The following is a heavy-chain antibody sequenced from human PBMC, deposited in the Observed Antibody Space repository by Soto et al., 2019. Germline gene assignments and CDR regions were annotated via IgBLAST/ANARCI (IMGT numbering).Heavy chain of an antibody. J-gene: IGHJ3*02. Sequence: QVQLVESGGGVVQPGRSLRLSCAASGFTFSSYGMHWVRQAPGKGLEWVAVIWYDGSNKYYADSVKGRFTISRDNSKNTLYLQMNSLRAEDTAVYYCAREGRLVGFDIWGQGTMVTVSS. CDR1: GFTFSSYG. V-gene: IGHV3-33*01. CDR3: AREGRLVGFDI. CDR2: IWYDGSNK. D-gene: IGHD1-26*01.